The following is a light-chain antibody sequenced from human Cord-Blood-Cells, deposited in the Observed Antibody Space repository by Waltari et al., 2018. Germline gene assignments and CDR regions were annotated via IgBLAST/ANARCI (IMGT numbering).Light chain of an antibody. V-gene: IGLV2-14*03. CDR2: DFS. CDR3: SSYTSSSTNWV. J-gene: IGLJ3*02. CDR1: SSDVGGYNY. Sequence: QSALTQPAPVSASPGQSFTISCTRTSSDVGGYNYVSRYQQHPGKAPNLMIYDFSNRPSGVSNRFSGSKSGNTASLTISGLQAEDEADYYCSSYTSSSTNWVFGGGTKLTVL.